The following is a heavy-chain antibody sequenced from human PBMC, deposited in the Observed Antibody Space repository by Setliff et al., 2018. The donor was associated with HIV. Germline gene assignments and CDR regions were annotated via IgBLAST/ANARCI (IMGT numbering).Heavy chain of an antibody. CDR1: GFTFSSYA. V-gene: IGHV3-21*01. Sequence: GGSLRLSCAGSGFTFSSYAMHWVRQVPGKGLEWVSSISSSSSFIYYADSVRGRFTVSRDNAKNSLYLQMISLRVEDTAIYYCASFPTITASQDVFDIWGHGTMVTVSS. D-gene: IGHD4-4*01. J-gene: IGHJ3*02. CDR3: ASFPTITASQDVFDI. CDR2: ISSSSSFI.